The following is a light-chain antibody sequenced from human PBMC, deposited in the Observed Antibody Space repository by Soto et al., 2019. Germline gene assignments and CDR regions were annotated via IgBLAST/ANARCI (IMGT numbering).Light chain of an antibody. CDR2: DTS. J-gene: IGKJ3*01. V-gene: IGKV3-11*01. CDR1: QSVSSD. CDR3: QHRSNWPPIFT. Sequence: EIVLTQSPATLSLSPGERATLSCRASQSVSSDLVWYQQKPGQAPRLPIYDTSNRATGIPARFSGSGSGTDFILTISSLEPEDFAVYYCQHRSNWPPIFTFGPGTKVDIK.